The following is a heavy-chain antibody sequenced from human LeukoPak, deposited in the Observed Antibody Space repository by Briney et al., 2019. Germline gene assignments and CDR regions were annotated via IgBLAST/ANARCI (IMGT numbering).Heavy chain of an antibody. Sequence: GGSLRLSCAASGFTFSAYAMSWVRQAPGQGLEWVSAIGGSGGSTYYADSVKGRFTISRDNSKNTLYLQMNTLRAEDTAVYYCAKGALGSRRHYFFDYWGQGTLVTVSS. CDR1: GFTFSAYA. D-gene: IGHD6-13*01. V-gene: IGHV3-23*01. CDR3: AKGALGSRRHYFFDY. J-gene: IGHJ4*02. CDR2: IGGSGGST.